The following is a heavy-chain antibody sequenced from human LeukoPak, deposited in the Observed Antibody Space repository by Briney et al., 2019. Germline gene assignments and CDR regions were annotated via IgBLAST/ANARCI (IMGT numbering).Heavy chain of an antibody. CDR2: IKYDGIET. CDR3: ARDLVTEPTGDWFDP. D-gene: IGHD2-2*01. J-gene: IGHJ5*02. Sequence: GGSLRLSCAASGFTFSTYWMAGVRQAPGKGLEGVANIKYDGIETYYVDSVKGRFTISRDNAKNSLYLQMNRLRDEDTAVYYCARDLVTEPTGDWFDPWGQGTLVTVSS. V-gene: IGHV3-7*01. CDR1: GFTFSTYW.